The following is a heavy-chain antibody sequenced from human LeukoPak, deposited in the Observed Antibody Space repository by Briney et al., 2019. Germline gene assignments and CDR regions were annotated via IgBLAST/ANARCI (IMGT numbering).Heavy chain of an antibody. J-gene: IGHJ4*02. V-gene: IGHV3-48*03. Sequence: GGSLRLSCAASGFTFSSYEMNWVRQAPGKGLEWVSYISNSGNTIYYADSVKGRFTISSDNAKNSLYLQMNSLRAEDTAVYYCARRSRGTGSWYYFDYWGQGTLVTVSS. CDR2: ISNSGNTI. CDR3: ARRSRGTGSWYYFDY. CDR1: GFTFSSYE. D-gene: IGHD3-10*01.